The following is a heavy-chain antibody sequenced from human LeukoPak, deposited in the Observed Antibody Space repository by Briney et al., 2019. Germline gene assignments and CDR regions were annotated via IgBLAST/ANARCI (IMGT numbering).Heavy chain of an antibody. V-gene: IGHV3-30*03. CDR1: GFTFSSYG. CDR2: ISYDGVNK. CDR3: AMTASVLLWSAPLDY. J-gene: IGHJ4*02. D-gene: IGHD3-10*01. Sequence: GGSLRLSCASSGFTFSSYGIHWVRLAPGKGLEWVAVISYDGVNKDYADSVKGRFTISRDNSKNTVFLQMNDLRVEDTAVYYCAMTASVLLWSAPLDYWGQGTLVTVSS.